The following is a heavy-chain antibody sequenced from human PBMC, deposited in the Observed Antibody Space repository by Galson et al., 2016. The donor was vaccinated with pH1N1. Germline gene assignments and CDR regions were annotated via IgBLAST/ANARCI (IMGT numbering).Heavy chain of an antibody. Sequence: SVKVSCKASGYTFRDFGFSWLRQDPGQGLEWVGWISGYNGNTNYAQNLQGRVTMTTDTSTSTAYMELRSLTPDDTAVYYCDRDPRGKHTSAWYVEQPFDYWGQGTLVTVSS. J-gene: IGHJ4*02. D-gene: IGHD6-19*01. CDR2: ISGYNGNT. CDR1: GYTFRDFG. CDR3: DRDPRGKHTSAWYVEQPFDY. V-gene: IGHV1-18*01.